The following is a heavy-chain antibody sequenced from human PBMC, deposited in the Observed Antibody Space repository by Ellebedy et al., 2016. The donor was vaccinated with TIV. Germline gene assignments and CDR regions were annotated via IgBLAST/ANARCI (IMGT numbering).Heavy chain of an antibody. D-gene: IGHD1-1*01. CDR1: GFTFRSYA. Sequence: PGGSLRLSCAASGFTFRSYALSWVRQAPGKGLEWVSAIRGNGVSTYYADSVKGRFTISRDNAKNSLYLQMNSLRAEDTAGYYCAREKSGHKWNDGFDSWGQGTLVTVSS. CDR2: IRGNGVST. J-gene: IGHJ4*02. V-gene: IGHV3-21*01. CDR3: AREKSGHKWNDGFDS.